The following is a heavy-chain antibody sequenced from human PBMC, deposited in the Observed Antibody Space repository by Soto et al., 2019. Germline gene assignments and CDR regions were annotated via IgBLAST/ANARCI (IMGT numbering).Heavy chain of an antibody. CDR1: GYTFSNYD. J-gene: IGHJ4*02. CDR3: AKVSRKGSAIDFDY. CDR2: VNPNNGHT. D-gene: IGHD3-10*01. V-gene: IGHV1-8*01. Sequence: QVQLVQSGAELKKPGASVKVSCKASGYTFSNYDMNWVRQATGQGPEWIGWVNPNNGHTGYAQKFQGRVTLTTDISTTTAYLEPTSLRSEDTAIYYCAKVSRKGSAIDFDYWGQGNLITVSS.